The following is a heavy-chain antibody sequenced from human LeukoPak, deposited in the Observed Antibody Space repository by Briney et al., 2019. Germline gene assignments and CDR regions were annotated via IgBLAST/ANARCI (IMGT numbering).Heavy chain of an antibody. V-gene: IGHV4-39*02. Sequence: PSETLSLTCTVSGDSISSSSYYWGWIRQPPGKGLEWIGSIYYSGSTYYNPSLKSRVSISIDTSKNQFSLKLSSVTAADTAVYYCARDGYNFCFDYWGQGTLVTVSS. CDR3: ARDGYNFCFDY. CDR2: IYYSGST. CDR1: GDSISSSSYY. D-gene: IGHD5-24*01. J-gene: IGHJ4*02.